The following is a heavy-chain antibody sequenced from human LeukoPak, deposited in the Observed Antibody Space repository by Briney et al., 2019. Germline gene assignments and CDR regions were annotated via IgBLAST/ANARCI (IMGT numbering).Heavy chain of an antibody. CDR1: GYTLTDHD. D-gene: IGHD6-19*01. CDR2: INPGNGNT. CDR3: ANWAGTPAGYFSGPLDY. Sequence: GASVKVSCKASGYTLTDHDIHWVRQAPGQRLEWMGWINPGNGNTKYSQKFQGRVTITGDTSASTAYMELSSLTSEDTAVYYCANWAGTPAGYFSGPLDYWGQGTLVTVSS. J-gene: IGHJ4*02. V-gene: IGHV1-3*01.